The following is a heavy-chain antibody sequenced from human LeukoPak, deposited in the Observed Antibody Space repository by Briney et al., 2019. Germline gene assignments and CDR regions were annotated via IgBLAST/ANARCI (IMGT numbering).Heavy chain of an antibody. V-gene: IGHV1-69*13. D-gene: IGHD6-19*01. CDR2: IIPIFGTA. J-gene: IGHJ4*02. CDR3: ASGPDTIAVAGTAGDY. Sequence: SVKVSCKASGGTFSSYAISWVRQAPGQGLEWMGGIIPIFGTANYAQKFQGRITITADESTSTAYMELSSLRSEDTAVYYCASGPDTIAVAGTAGDYWGQGTLVTVSS. CDR1: GGTFSSYA.